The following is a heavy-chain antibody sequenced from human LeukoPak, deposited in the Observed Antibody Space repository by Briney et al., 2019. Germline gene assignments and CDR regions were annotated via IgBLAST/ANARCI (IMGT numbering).Heavy chain of an antibody. V-gene: IGHV4-34*01. J-gene: IGHJ4*02. CDR3: ARTPVAGLTTYYFDY. CDR2: INHSGGT. CDR1: GGSFSGYY. Sequence: SETLSLTCAVYGGSFSGYYWSWIRQPPGKGLEWIGEINHSGGTNYNPSLKSRVTISVDTSKNQFSLKLSSVTAADTAVYYCARTPVAGLTTYYFDYWGQGTLVTVSS. D-gene: IGHD6-19*01.